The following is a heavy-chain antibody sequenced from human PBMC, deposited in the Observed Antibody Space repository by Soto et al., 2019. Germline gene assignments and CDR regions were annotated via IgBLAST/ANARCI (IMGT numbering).Heavy chain of an antibody. Sequence: EVQLLESGGGLVQPGGSLRLSCAASGFTFSSYAMSWVRQAPGKGLEWVSAISGSGGSTYYADSVKGRFTISRDNSKNTLYLQMNSLRAEYTAVYYCAKVTRGAIFGVVPNEYYFDYWCQGTLITVSS. CDR1: GFTFSSYA. J-gene: IGHJ4*02. CDR2: ISGSGGST. D-gene: IGHD3-3*01. V-gene: IGHV3-23*01. CDR3: AKVTRGAIFGVVPNEYYFDY.